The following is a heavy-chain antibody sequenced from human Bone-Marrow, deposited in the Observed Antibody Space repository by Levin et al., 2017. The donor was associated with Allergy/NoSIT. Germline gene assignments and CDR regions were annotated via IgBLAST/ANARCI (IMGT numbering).Heavy chain of an antibody. J-gene: IGHJ4*02. CDR2: IKPDGSET. V-gene: IGHV3-7*02. CDR1: GFTFTSYW. D-gene: IGHD6-19*01. Sequence: PPGGSLRLSCAASGFTFTSYWMSWVRQAPGKGLEWVANIKPDGSETYYVDSVKGRFTIARDNAKNSLYLQMDSLRAEDTAVYYCATVAGTRGGYWGQGTLVTVSS. CDR3: ATVAGTRGGY.